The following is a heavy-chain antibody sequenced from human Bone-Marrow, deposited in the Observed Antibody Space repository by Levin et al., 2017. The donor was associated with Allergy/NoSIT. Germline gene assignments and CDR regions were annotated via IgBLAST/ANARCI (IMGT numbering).Heavy chain of an antibody. V-gene: IGHV1-69*01. CDR1: GGTFSSYA. CDR3: ATEGGYSGYDRGGWFDP. D-gene: IGHD5-12*01. CDR2: IIPIFGTA. Sequence: KISCKASGGTFSSYAISWVRQAPGQGLEWMGGIIPIFGTANYAQKFQGRVTITADESTSTAYMELSSLRSEDTAVYYCATEGGYSGYDRGGWFDPWGQGTLVTVSS. J-gene: IGHJ5*02.